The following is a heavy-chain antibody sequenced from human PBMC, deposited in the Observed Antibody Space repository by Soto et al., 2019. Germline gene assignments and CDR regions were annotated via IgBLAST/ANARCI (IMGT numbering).Heavy chain of an antibody. CDR3: ARGVPGGSGSYPSAKYYFDY. CDR2: IYYSGST. CDR1: GDSIRGYY. J-gene: IGHJ4*02. Sequence: SETLSLTCPVSGDSIRGYYWSWIRQPPGKGLEWIGYIYYSGSTNYNPSLKSRVTISADTSKNQFSLKLSSVTAADTAVYYCARGVPGGSGSYPSAKYYFDYWGQGTLVTV. D-gene: IGHD3-10*01. V-gene: IGHV4-59*12.